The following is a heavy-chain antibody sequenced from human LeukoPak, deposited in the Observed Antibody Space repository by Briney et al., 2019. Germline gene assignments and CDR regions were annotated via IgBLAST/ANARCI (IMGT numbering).Heavy chain of an antibody. V-gene: IGHV3-74*01. CDR2: INRDGSST. J-gene: IGHJ4*02. CDR1: GFTFSSYW. D-gene: IGHD2-15*01. CDR3: VRGAAGDY. Sequence: GGSLRLSCAASGFTFSSYWMHWVRQVPGKGLVWVSRINRDGSSTNYADSVKGRFTISRDNAKNTLYLQMSSLRAEDTALYYCVRGAAGDYWGQGTLVTVSS.